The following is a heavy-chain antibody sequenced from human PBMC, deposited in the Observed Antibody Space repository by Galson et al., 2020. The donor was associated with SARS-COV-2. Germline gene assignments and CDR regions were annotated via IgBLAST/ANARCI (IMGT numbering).Heavy chain of an antibody. Sequence: GESLKISCAASGFTFSNAWMSWVRQATGKGLEWVGRIKSKTDGGTTDYAAPVKGRFTISRDDSKNTLYLQMNSLKTEDTAVYYCTTDRYYDYVWGSYRLPDYWGQGTLVTVSS. D-gene: IGHD3-16*02. V-gene: IGHV3-15*01. CDR3: TTDRYYDYVWGSYRLPDY. CDR2: IKSKTDGGTT. J-gene: IGHJ4*02. CDR1: GFTFSNAW.